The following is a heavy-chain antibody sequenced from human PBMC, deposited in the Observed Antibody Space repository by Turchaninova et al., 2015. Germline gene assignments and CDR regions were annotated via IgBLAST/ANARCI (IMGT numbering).Heavy chain of an antibody. CDR1: GGYINSYY. CDR2: ILYSGTT. J-gene: IGHJ4*02. CDR3: ARVARPSWASFSFDF. D-gene: IGHD2-2*01. Sequence: QVQLQETGPGLVKPSETLSLTCIVSGGYINSYYWAWIRQPPGKGLELIGYILYSGTTTYNPSLRSRVTISVDPSKTQFSLNLSSMTAADSAVYYCARVARPSWASFSFDFWGQGIRVTVSS. V-gene: IGHV4-59*01.